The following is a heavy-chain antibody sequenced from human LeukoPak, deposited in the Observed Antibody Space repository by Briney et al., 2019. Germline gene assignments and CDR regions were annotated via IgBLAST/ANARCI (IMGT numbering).Heavy chain of an antibody. V-gene: IGHV3-20*04. CDR3: AREGYSSSWYGNWYFDL. J-gene: IGHJ2*01. CDR1: GFTFDDYG. CDR2: INWNGGST. D-gene: IGHD6-13*01. Sequence: GXXRLSCAASGFTFDDYGMSWVRQAPGKGLEWVSGINWNGGSTVYADSVKGRFTISRDKAKNSLYLQMNSLRAEDTALYYCAREGYSSSWYGNWYFDLWGRGTLVTVSS.